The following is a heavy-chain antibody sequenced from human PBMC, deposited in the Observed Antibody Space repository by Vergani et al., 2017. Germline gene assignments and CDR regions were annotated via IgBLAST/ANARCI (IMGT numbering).Heavy chain of an antibody. CDR3: VXEKIDLGSYFFDS. J-gene: IGHJ4*01. D-gene: IGHD2/OR15-2a*01. Sequence: EVQLLESGGDLVQPGGSLRLSCTASGFIFSTYAMSWVRQAPGKGLEWVSSISGPGLSTYYADSVKGRFSISRDNSKNTVFLQMHSLRAEDTAIYYCVXEKIDLGSYFFDSWGHGILVTVSS. CDR1: GFIFSTYA. CDR2: ISGPGLST. V-gene: IGHV3-23*01.